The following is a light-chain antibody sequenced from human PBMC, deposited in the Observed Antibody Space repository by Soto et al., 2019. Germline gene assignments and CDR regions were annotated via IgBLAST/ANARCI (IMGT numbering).Light chain of an antibody. Sequence: EIVLTQSPGTLSLSPGERATLSCRASRSVSSSYVVWYQQKPGQAPRLLIYAASRRATGIPDRFSGSGSATEYTRTIRRLEPEDFAVYYCHQQGTLGQGTKLEIK. CDR1: RSVSSSY. CDR2: AAS. CDR3: HQQGT. J-gene: IGKJ2*01. V-gene: IGKV3-20*01.